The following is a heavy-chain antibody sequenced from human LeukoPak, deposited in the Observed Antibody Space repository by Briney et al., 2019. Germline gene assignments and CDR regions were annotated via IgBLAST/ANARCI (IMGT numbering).Heavy chain of an antibody. D-gene: IGHD3-10*01. V-gene: IGHV4-34*01. J-gene: IGHJ6*04. CDR2: INHSGST. CDR3: ATASYYYGSGSRRPYYGMDV. CDR1: GLSFSGYY. Sequence: SETLSLTCAVYGLSFSGYYWSWIRQPPGKGLEWVGDINHSGSTNYNTSLKSRVTISVDTSKKQFSMKLSSVTPADTAVYYCATASYYYGSGSRRPYYGMDVWGKGTTVTVSS.